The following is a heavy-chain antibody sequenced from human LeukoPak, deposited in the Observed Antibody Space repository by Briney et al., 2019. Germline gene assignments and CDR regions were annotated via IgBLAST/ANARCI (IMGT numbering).Heavy chain of an antibody. Sequence: SETLSLTCTVSGGSISSGGYYWSWIRQHPGKGLEWIGYIYYSGSTNYNPSLKSRVTISVDTSKNQFSLKLSSVTAADTAVYYCARGVVVVVAATLRAYNWFDPWGQGTLVTVSS. V-gene: IGHV4-61*08. D-gene: IGHD2-15*01. CDR3: ARGVVVVVAATLRAYNWFDP. CDR2: IYYSGST. CDR1: GGSISSGGYY. J-gene: IGHJ5*02.